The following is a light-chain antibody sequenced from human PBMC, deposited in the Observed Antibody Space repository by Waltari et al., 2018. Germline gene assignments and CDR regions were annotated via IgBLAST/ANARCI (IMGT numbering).Light chain of an antibody. Sequence: QSALTQPASVSGSPGQSITISCSGTSSAIGNYNYVSWYQQHPGKAPKLMIYDVNKRSSGASNRFSGSKSGNTASLTISGLQAEDEADYYCSSYTSSDTLLFGGGTKLTVL. V-gene: IGLV2-14*01. CDR1: SSAIGNYNY. J-gene: IGLJ2*01. CDR2: DVN. CDR3: SSYTSSDTLL.